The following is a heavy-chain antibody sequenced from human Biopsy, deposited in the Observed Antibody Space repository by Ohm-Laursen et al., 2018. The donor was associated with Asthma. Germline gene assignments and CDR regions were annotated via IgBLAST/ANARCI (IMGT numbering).Heavy chain of an antibody. CDR3: ARDPHNSYLASLRTKFNYYYYGMDV. Sequence: VKVFCKASGGTFSSYAISWVRQAPGQGLEWMGGIIPIFGTANYAQKFQGRVTITADESTSTAYMELSSLRSEDTAVYYCARDPHNSYLASLRTKFNYYYYGMDVWGQGTTVTVSS. J-gene: IGHJ6*02. CDR2: IIPIFGTA. V-gene: IGHV1-69*01. CDR1: GGTFSSYA. D-gene: IGHD1-7*01.